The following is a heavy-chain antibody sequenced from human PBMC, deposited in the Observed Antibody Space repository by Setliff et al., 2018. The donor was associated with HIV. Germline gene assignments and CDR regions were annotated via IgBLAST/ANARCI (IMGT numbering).Heavy chain of an antibody. CDR1: GYSFTTYF. Sequence: SVKVSCKASGYSFTTYFMHWVRQAPGKGLEWMGGIIPIFGTANYAQKFQGRVTITTDESTSTAYMELSSLRSEDTAVYYCARADSSNWYHVDYWGQGTLVTVSS. J-gene: IGHJ4*02. CDR2: IIPIFGTA. D-gene: IGHD6-13*01. V-gene: IGHV1-69*05. CDR3: ARADSSNWYHVDY.